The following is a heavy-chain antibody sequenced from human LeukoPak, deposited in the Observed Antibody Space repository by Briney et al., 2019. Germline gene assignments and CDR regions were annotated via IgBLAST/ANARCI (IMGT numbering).Heavy chain of an antibody. D-gene: IGHD1-26*01. CDR2: IYHDGSP. Sequence: PSETLSLTCAVSGVSITSVNWWSWVRQSPGKGLEWIGEIYHDGSPNYNPSLKSRVTISVDKSKNQFSLKVTSVTAADTAVYYCARVGDTAFDSWGQGTLVTVSS. CDR3: ARVGDTAFDS. CDR1: GVSITSVNW. V-gene: IGHV4/OR15-8*01. J-gene: IGHJ4*02.